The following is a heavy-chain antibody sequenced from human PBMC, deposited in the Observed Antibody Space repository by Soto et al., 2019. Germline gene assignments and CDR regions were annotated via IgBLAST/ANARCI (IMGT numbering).Heavy chain of an antibody. CDR2: IYHSGST. J-gene: IGHJ3*02. Sequence: SETLCLTCTVSGGSISSSSWCSWVRQPPGKGLEWIGEIYHSGSTNYNPSLKSRVTISVDKSKNQFSLKLSSVTAADTAVYYCARFNSGSYYEAFDIWGQGTMGTVSS. CDR3: ARFNSGSYYEAFDI. V-gene: IGHV4-4*02. D-gene: IGHD1-26*01. CDR1: GGSISSSSW.